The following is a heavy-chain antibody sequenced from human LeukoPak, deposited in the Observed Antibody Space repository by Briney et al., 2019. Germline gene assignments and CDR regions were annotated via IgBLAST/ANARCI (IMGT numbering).Heavy chain of an antibody. CDR2: IYYSGST. D-gene: IGHD3-10*01. Sequence: PSETLSLTCTVSGGSISSYYWSWIRQPPGKGLEWIGYIYYSGSTNYNPSLKSRVTTSVDTSKNQFSLKLSSVTAADTAVYYCARVYGSGSYYWNWFDPWGQGTLVTVSS. V-gene: IGHV4-59*01. J-gene: IGHJ5*02. CDR1: GGSISSYY. CDR3: ARVYGSGSYYWNWFDP.